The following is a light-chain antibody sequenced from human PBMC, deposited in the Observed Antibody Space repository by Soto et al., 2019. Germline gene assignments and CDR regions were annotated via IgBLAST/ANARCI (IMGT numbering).Light chain of an antibody. V-gene: IGLV2-14*01. Sequence: QSALTQPASVSGSAGQSIAISCTGTSSDVGGYNYVSWYQQHPGKAPKLLLSEVSKRPSGVSDRFSGSKSGNTASLTISGLQTQDEADYHCSSFTSAYTFVFGTGTKVTVL. CDR2: EVS. CDR1: SSDVGGYNY. J-gene: IGLJ1*01. CDR3: SSFTSAYTFV.